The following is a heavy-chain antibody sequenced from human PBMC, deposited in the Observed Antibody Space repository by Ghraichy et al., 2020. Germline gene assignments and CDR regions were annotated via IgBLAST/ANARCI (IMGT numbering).Heavy chain of an antibody. CDR3: ARSSPSGMDV. CDR2: VSAYNGYT. V-gene: IGHV1-18*04. D-gene: IGHD6-6*01. CDR1: GYTFTNYG. J-gene: IGHJ6*02. Sequence: AAVKVSCKASGYTFTNYGISWVRQAPGQGLEWMGWVSAYNGYTNYAKKLQGRVTMTTDTSTSTAFMELRSLRSDDTAVYYCARSSPSGMDVWGQGTTVTVSS.